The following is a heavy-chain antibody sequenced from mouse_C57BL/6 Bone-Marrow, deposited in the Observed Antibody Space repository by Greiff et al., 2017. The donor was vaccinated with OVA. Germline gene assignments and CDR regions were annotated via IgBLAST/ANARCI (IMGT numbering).Heavy chain of an antibody. D-gene: IGHD1-1*01. J-gene: IGHJ4*01. CDR2: IYPGSGNT. CDR3: ARGGRGSYAMDY. V-gene: IGHV1-76*01. Sequence: VQLQQSGAELVRPGASVKLSCKASGYTFTDYYINWVKQRPGQGLEWIARIYPGSGNTYYNEKFKGKATLTAEKSSSTAYMQLSSLTSEDSAVYFCARGGRGSYAMDYWGQGTSVTVSS. CDR1: GYTFTDYY.